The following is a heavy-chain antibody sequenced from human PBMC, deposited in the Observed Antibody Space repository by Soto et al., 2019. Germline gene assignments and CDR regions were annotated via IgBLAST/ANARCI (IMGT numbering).Heavy chain of an antibody. V-gene: IGHV1-69*08. D-gene: IGHD2-15*01. CDR1: GGTFSSYT. CDR3: ARDARDCSGGSCYFDY. Sequence: QVQLVQSGAEVKKPGSSVKVSCKASGGTFSSYTISWVRQAPGQGLEWMGRIIPILGIANYAQKFQGRVTITXXKXTXXAYMELSSLRSEDTAVYYCARDARDCSGGSCYFDYWGQGTLVTVSS. CDR2: IIPILGIA. J-gene: IGHJ4*02.